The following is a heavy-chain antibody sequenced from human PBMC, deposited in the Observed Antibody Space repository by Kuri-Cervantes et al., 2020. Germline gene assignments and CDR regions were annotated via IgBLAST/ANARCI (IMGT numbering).Heavy chain of an antibody. D-gene: IGHD4-17*01. J-gene: IGHJ6*02. V-gene: IGHV3-13*01. CDR2: IATTGDT. Sequence: GGSLSLSCAASGFTFSSYDMDWVRQVTRKGLEWVSAIATTGDTYYSGSVKGRFTISRDNSKNTLYLQMNSLRAEDTAVYYCAKDIGLPTVTTHYSYYGMDVCGQGTMVTVSS. CDR1: GFTFSSYD. CDR3: AKDIGLPTVTTHYSYYGMDV.